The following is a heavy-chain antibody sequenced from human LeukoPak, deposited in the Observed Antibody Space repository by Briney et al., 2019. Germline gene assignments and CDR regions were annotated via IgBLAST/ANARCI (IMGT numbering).Heavy chain of an antibody. Sequence: AGGSLRLSCAASGFTFSSYSMNWVRQAPGKGLEWVSSISSSSRYIYYADSVKGRFTISRDNAKNSLYLQMNSLRAEDMALYYCAKDMSGTSHVAGFDYWGQGTLVTVSS. D-gene: IGHD6-19*01. J-gene: IGHJ4*02. CDR1: GFTFSSYS. CDR3: AKDMSGTSHVAGFDY. V-gene: IGHV3-21*04. CDR2: ISSSSRYI.